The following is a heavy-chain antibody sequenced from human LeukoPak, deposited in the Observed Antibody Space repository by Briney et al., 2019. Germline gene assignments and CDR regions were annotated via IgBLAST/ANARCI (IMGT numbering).Heavy chain of an antibody. CDR2: ISGTGRRT. Sequence: GGSLRLSCAASGFSFSTYAMMWVRQAPGKGLEWVSGISGTGRRTFYADSGKGRFTTSRDNAKNTLYLQMNSLSAEDTAVYYCTKGDCGGDCYFIGSWGHGVLVTVSS. CDR3: TKGDCGGDCYFIGS. D-gene: IGHD2-21*02. CDR1: GFSFSTYA. J-gene: IGHJ5*01. V-gene: IGHV3-23*01.